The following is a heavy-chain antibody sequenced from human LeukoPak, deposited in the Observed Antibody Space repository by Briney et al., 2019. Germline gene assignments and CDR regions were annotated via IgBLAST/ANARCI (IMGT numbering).Heavy chain of an antibody. D-gene: IGHD3/OR15-3a*01. CDR3: TRQFGLMRSYRHLDH. J-gene: IGHJ4*02. CDR1: SGSISSYY. Sequence: PPETLTLTCSLSSGSISSYYWTWLRQPPGKTLQWIGNVYFNGDTNFNPSLKSRVTISVDTSTNQFSLKLTSGTAADTAVYYCTRQFGLMRSYRHLDHWGPGILVTVS. CDR2: VYFNGDT. V-gene: IGHV4-59*08.